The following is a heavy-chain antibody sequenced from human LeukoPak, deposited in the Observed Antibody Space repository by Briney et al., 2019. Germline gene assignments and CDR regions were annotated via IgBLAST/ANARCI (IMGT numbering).Heavy chain of an antibody. CDR2: INPSGGST. CDR1: GYTFTGYY. J-gene: IGHJ5*02. D-gene: IGHD2-21*01. V-gene: IGHV1-46*01. Sequence: ASVKVSCKASGYTFTGYYMHWVRQAPGQGLEWMGWINPSGGSTSYAQKFQGRVTMTRDMSTSTVYMELSSLRSEDMAVYYCAGGAISTSLPFDPWGQGTLVTVSS. CDR3: AGGAISTSLPFDP.